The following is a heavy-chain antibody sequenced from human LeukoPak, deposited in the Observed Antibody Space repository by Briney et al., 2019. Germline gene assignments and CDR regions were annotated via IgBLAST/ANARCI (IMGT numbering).Heavy chain of an antibody. Sequence: SETLSLTCTVSGGSISSYYWSWIRQPPAKGLEWIGYIYYSGSTNYNPSLKSRITISVDTSKNQFSLKLSSVTAADTAVYYCAREGGVYGDYPQWGQGTLVTVSS. CDR2: IYYSGST. J-gene: IGHJ4*02. CDR1: GGSISSYY. V-gene: IGHV4-59*01. CDR3: AREGGVYGDYPQ. D-gene: IGHD4-17*01.